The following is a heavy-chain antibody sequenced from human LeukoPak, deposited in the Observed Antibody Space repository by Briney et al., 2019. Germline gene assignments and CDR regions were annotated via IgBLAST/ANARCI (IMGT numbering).Heavy chain of an antibody. J-gene: IGHJ4*02. D-gene: IGHD3-16*02. CDR3: ARYVWGSYPTFEDY. V-gene: IGHV4-59*01. CDR2: IYYSGST. Sequence: TSETLSLTCTASGGSISSYYWSWIRQPPGKGLEWIGYIYYSGSTNYNPSLKSRVTISVDTSKKQLYLKLSSVTAADTAVYFCARYVWGSYPTFEDYWGQGTLVTVSS. CDR1: GGSISSYY.